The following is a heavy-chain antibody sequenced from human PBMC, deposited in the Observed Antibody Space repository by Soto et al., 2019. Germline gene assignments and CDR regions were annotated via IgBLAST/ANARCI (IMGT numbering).Heavy chain of an antibody. Sequence: PGGSLRLSCAASGFTFSSYAMSWVRQAPGKGLEWVSAISGSGGSTYYADSVKGRFTISRDNSKNTLYLQMNSLRAEDTAVYYCAKAFAYYYDSSGYWYFQHWGQGTLVTVSS. CDR1: GFTFSSYA. J-gene: IGHJ1*01. D-gene: IGHD3-22*01. V-gene: IGHV3-23*01. CDR2: ISGSGGST. CDR3: AKAFAYYYDSSGYWYFQH.